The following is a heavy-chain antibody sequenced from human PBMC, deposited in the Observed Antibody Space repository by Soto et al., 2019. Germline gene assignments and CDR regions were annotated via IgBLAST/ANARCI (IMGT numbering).Heavy chain of an antibody. J-gene: IGHJ5*02. Sequence: QVQLVQSGAEVKKPGASVKVSCKASGYTFTSYGISWVRQAPGQGLEWMGWISAYNGNTNYAQKLQGRVTMTTDTSTSTAYMELRSLRADDTAVYYCARVYCSSTSCYRRGIGSQAWFDPWGQGTLVTVSS. CDR1: GYTFTSYG. D-gene: IGHD2-2*01. V-gene: IGHV1-18*01. CDR2: ISAYNGNT. CDR3: ARVYCSSTSCYRRGIGSQAWFDP.